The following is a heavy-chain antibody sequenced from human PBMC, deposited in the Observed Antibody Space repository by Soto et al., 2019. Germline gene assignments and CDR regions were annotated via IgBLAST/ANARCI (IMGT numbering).Heavy chain of an antibody. CDR3: AKSSVWYPYFDS. CDR1: EFSFDDYA. D-gene: IGHD6-13*01. CDR2: ITYTGVST. J-gene: IGHJ4*02. Sequence: LRLSCAASEFSFDDYAMSWVRQAPGKGLEWVSSITYTGVSTYYADSVKGRFTISRDNSRDTLFLQMNSLRAEDTAIYYCAKSSVWYPYFDSWGQGTLVTVSS. V-gene: IGHV3-23*01.